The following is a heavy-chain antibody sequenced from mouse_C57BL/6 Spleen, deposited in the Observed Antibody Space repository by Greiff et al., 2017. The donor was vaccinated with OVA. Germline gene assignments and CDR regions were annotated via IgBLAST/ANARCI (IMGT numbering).Heavy chain of an antibody. J-gene: IGHJ4*01. D-gene: IGHD2-4*01. CDR1: GFTFKNPY. V-gene: IGHV14-3*01. CDR3: ARSDDYVDYYAMDY. CDR2: IDPANGNT. Sequence: EVQLQQSVAELVRPGASVKLSCTASGFTFKNPYMHWVKQSPEQGLEWIGRIDPANGNTKYAPKFQGKATITADTSSNTAYLQLSSLTSEDTAIYYCARSDDYVDYYAMDYWGQGTSVTVSS.